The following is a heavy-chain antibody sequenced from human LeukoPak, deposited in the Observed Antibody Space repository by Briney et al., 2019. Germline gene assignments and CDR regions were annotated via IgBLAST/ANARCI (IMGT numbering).Heavy chain of an antibody. CDR3: ARGHPAPVVLRYFDWAYYGDYPNWFDP. Sequence: ASVKVSCKASGYTLTDYYIHWVRQAPGQGLEWMGWISAYNGNTNYAQKLQGRVTMTTDTSTSTAYMELRSLRSEDTAVYYCARGHPAPVVLRYFDWAYYGDYPNWFDPWGQGTLVTVSS. CDR1: GYTLTDYY. CDR2: ISAYNGNT. J-gene: IGHJ5*02. D-gene: IGHD3-9*01. V-gene: IGHV1-18*04.